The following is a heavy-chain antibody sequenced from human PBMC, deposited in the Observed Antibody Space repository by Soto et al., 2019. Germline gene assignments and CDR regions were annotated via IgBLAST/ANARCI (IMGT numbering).Heavy chain of an antibody. CDR3: ARWSLQQDIVLVPAAISTSWFDP. Sequence: GASVKVSCKASGGTFSSYAISWVRQAPGQGLEWMGGITPIFGTANYAQKFQGRVTITADESTSTAYMELSSLRSEDTAVYYCARWSLQQDIVLVPAAISTSWFDPWGQGTLVTVSS. J-gene: IGHJ5*02. V-gene: IGHV1-69*13. CDR1: GGTFSSYA. CDR2: ITPIFGTA. D-gene: IGHD2-2*01.